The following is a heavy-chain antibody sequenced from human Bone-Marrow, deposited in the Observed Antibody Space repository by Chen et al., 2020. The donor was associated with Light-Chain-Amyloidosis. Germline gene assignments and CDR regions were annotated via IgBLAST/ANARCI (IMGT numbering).Heavy chain of an antibody. Sequence: EVQLVESGGGLVQPGGSLRLSCSASVFAFSNYGMNWVRQAPGKGLEWISYISGSSSAISYADSVNGRFTISRDNAKNSLSLQMNSLRAEDTAIYYCARRSYGGPDRWGQGTLVTVSS. V-gene: IGHV3-48*01. J-gene: IGHJ5*02. CDR3: ARRSYGGPDR. CDR1: VFAFSNYG. CDR2: ISGSSSAI. D-gene: IGHD4-17*01.